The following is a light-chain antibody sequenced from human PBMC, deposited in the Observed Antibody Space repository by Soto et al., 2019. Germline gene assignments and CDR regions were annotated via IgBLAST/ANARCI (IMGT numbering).Light chain of an antibody. J-gene: IGLJ3*02. CDR1: SSNIGAGYD. CDR3: QSYDSTLSGSG. CDR2: GNS. V-gene: IGLV1-40*01. Sequence: QSVLTQPPSVSGAPGQRVTISCTGSSSNIGAGYDVHWYQQLPGTAPKLLIYGNSNRLSGVPDRFSGSKSGTSASLAITGLQAEDEADYYCQSYDSTLSGSGFGGGTKLTVL.